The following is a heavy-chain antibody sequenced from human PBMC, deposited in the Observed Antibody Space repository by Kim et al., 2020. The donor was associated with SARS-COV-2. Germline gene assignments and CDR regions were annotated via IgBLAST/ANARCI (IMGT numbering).Heavy chain of an antibody. CDR3: ARGQPLDY. CDR2: ISYSGHS. J-gene: IGHJ4*02. V-gene: IGHV4-31*03. Sequence: SETLSLTCSVSGGSIRSGGKFWTWIRQHPAKGLEWIGYISYSGHSHYSPSLRSRVSISLQTSENQFSLELTSVTAADTAVYYCARGQPLDYWGQGILVTV. CDR1: GGSIRSGGKF. D-gene: IGHD2-2*01.